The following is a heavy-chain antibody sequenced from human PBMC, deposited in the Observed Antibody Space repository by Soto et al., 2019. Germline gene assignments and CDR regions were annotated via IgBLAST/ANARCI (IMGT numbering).Heavy chain of an antibody. CDR2: ISSSGST. CDR1: GDSIGGVGY. CDR3: ARSGVTGIVIPSHWFDP. J-gene: IGHJ5*02. V-gene: IGHV4-31*03. Sequence: SETLSLNCTVSGDSIGGVGYWSWIRQFPGRGLEWIGCISSSGSTYYNPALNNRISLSLDTSQNQFPLKLLSVTAADTAIYYCARSGVTGIVIPSHWFDPWGQGTLVTVSS. D-gene: IGHD2-21*02.